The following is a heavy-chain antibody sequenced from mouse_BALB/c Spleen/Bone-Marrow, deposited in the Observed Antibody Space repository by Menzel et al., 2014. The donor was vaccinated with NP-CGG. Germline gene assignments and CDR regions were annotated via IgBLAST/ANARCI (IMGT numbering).Heavy chain of an antibody. CDR1: GYSFTSHW. V-gene: IGHV1-55*01. J-gene: IGHJ2*01. CDR3: AQLGQGY. CDR2: IYPGSDIT. Sequence: QVQLKQSGAELVKPGTSVKMSCKASGYSFTSHWMHWVKQRPGQGLEWIGDIYPGSDITSYNEKLKSKATLTVDPSSSTAYMQLSSLTSEDSAVYYCAQLGQGYWGQGTTLTVSS. D-gene: IGHD4-1*02.